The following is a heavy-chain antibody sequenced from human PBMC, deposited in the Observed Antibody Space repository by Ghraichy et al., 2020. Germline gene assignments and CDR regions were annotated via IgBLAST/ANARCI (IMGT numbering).Heavy chain of an antibody. J-gene: IGHJ4*02. CDR2: INHSGNA. D-gene: IGHD6-19*01. CDR1: GGSFSGYH. CDR3: ARPGGAVAYDY. V-gene: IGHV4-34*01. Sequence: NPSLTCAVYGGSFSGYHWTWIRQPPGKGLEWIGEINHSGNANYNPSLKSRVTISVDTSKNQFFLRLNSVTAADTAVYYCARPGGAVAYDYWGQGTLVTVSS.